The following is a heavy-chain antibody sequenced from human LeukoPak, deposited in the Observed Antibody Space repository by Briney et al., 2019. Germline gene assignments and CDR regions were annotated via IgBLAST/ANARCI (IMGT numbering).Heavy chain of an antibody. CDR2: MNPNSGNT. Sequence: ASVKVSCKAFGYTFTSYDINWVRQATGQGLEWMGWMNPNSGNTGYAQKFQGRVTMTRNTSISTAYMELSSLRSEDTAVYYCARAPHVLLWFGELLKTHYYGMDVWGQGTSVTVSS. CDR3: ARAPHVLLWFGELLKTHYYGMDV. V-gene: IGHV1-8*01. CDR1: GYTFTSYD. D-gene: IGHD3-10*01. J-gene: IGHJ6*02.